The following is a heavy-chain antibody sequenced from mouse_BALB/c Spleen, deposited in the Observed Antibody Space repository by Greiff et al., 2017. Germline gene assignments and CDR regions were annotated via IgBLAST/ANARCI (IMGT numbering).Heavy chain of an antibody. CDR1: GYNFTSYW. J-gene: IGHJ4*01. CDR2: IYPGSGST. V-gene: IGHV1-55*01. Sequence: QVQLQQPGAELVKPGTSVKLSCKASGYNFTSYWVNWVKLRPGQGLEWIGDIYPGSGSTNYNEKFKSKATLTVDTSSSTAYIQLSSLASEDSALYYCARNLGYDAMDYWGQGTSVTVSS. D-gene: IGHD3-1*01. CDR3: ARNLGYDAMDY.